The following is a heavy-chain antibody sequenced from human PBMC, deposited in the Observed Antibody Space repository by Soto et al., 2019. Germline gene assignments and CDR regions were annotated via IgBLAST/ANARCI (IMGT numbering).Heavy chain of an antibody. CDR1: GFPFTTYG. D-gene: IGHD3-10*01. CDR2: ISYDGSNK. V-gene: IGHV3-30*03. Sequence: QVQLVESGGGVVQPGRSLRLSCAASGFPFTTYGMHWVREGPSKGLEWVAVISYDGSNKYHADSVKGRFTISRDNSKNTLYLQMNSLRPEDTALYYCVGGQYYFDYRGQGTLVTVSS. CDR3: VGGQYYFDY. J-gene: IGHJ4*02.